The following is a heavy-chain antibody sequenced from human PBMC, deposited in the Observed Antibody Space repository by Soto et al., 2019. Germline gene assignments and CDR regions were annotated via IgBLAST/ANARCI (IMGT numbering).Heavy chain of an antibody. V-gene: IGHV4-34*01. CDR1: GGSFSGYY. J-gene: IGHJ4*02. Sequence: SETLSLTCAVYGGSFSGYYWSWIRQPPGKGLEWIGEINHSGSTNYNPSLKSRVTISVDTSKNQFSLKLSSVTAADTAVYYCARQIYDSDTGPNFQYHFESWGQGTPGTVSA. D-gene: IGHD3-22*01. CDR3: ARQIYDSDTGPNFQYHFES. CDR2: INHSGST.